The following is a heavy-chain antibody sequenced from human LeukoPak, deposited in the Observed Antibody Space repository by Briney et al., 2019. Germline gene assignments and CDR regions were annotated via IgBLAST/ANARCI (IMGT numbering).Heavy chain of an antibody. J-gene: IGHJ4*02. V-gene: IGHV3-30-3*01. CDR1: GFTFSSYA. Sequence: GGSLRLSCAASGFTFSSYAMHWVRQAPGKGLEWVAVISYDGSNKYCADSVKGRFTISRDNSKNTLYLQMNSLRAEDTAVYYCARGDRWLLLYYFDYWGQGTLVTVSS. D-gene: IGHD3-22*01. CDR2: ISYDGSNK. CDR3: ARGDRWLLLYYFDY.